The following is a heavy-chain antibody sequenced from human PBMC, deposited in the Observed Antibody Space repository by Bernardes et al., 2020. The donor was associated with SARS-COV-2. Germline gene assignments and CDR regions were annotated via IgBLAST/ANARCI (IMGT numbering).Heavy chain of an antibody. CDR2: IDYSGTT. Sequence: SETLTLTCTVSGGSITSGGYYWSWIRQHPGKGLEWIGYIDYSGTTYYNPSLKSRVTISVDTSKNQFSLKLSSVNAADTAVYYCATNFYDTSGHYYDDYWGQGTLVTVSA. CDR1: GGSITSGGYY. D-gene: IGHD3-22*01. J-gene: IGHJ4*02. CDR3: ATNFYDTSGHYYDDY. V-gene: IGHV4-31*03.